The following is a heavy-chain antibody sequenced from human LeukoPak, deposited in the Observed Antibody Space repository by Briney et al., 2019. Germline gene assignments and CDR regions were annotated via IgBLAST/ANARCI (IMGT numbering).Heavy chain of an antibody. J-gene: IGHJ6*04. D-gene: IGHD6-25*01. CDR1: GGSISSYF. CDR3: ARVSGKGYHHGMDV. V-gene: IGHV4-59*01. Sequence: SETLSLTCTVSGGSISSYFWTWIRQPPGKGLEWIGYGYFRGSTNYNPSLKSRVTISVDSSKNQFSLKLSSVTAADTAVYYCARVSGKGYHHGMDVWGKGTTVTVSS. CDR2: GYFRGST.